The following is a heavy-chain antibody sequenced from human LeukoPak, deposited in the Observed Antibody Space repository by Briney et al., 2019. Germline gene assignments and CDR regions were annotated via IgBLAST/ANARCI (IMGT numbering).Heavy chain of an antibody. CDR1: EGTFSSYA. D-gene: IGHD4-17*01. CDR3: ARVSGDYGRYYFDY. V-gene: IGHV1-69*04. Sequence: SVKVSCKASEGTFSSYAISWVRQAPGQGLEWMGRIIPILGIANYAQKFQGRVTITADKSTSTAYMGLSSLRSEDTAVYYCARVSGDYGRYYFDYWGQGTLVTVSS. CDR2: IIPILGIA. J-gene: IGHJ4*02.